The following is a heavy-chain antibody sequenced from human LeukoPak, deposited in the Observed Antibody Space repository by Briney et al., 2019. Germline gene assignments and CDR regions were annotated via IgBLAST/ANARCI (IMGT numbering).Heavy chain of an antibody. CDR1: GYTFTGHY. J-gene: IGHJ6*02. Sequence: ASVKVSCKASGYTFTGHYMHWVRQAPGQGLEWMGWINPNSGGTNYAQKFQDRVTTTRDTSISTAYMELSRLRFDDTAVYYCARSTVLWFGESNADYYYGMDVWGQGTTVTVSS. V-gene: IGHV1-2*02. CDR3: ARSTVLWFGESNADYYYGMDV. D-gene: IGHD3-10*01. CDR2: INPNSGGT.